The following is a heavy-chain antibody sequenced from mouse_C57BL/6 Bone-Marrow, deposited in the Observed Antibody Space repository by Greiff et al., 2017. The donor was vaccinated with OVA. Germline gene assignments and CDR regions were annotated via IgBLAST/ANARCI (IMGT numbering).Heavy chain of an antibody. CDR3: ARESLYYGNYQAWFAY. J-gene: IGHJ3*01. Sequence: VQLQQSGAELVKPGASVKISCKASGYAFSSYWMNWVKQRPGKGLEWIGQIYPGDGDTNYNGKFKGKATLTPDKSSSTAYMQLSSLTSEDSAVYFCARESLYYGNYQAWFAYWGQGTLVTVSA. V-gene: IGHV1-80*01. CDR2: IYPGDGDT. CDR1: GYAFSSYW. D-gene: IGHD2-1*01.